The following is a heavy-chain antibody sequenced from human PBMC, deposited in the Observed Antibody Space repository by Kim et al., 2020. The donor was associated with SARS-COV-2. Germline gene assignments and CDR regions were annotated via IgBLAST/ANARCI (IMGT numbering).Heavy chain of an antibody. CDR1: GASISSGSYY. CDR3: ARAHGSGSYYDN. V-gene: IGHV4-30-4*01. D-gene: IGHD3-10*01. CDR2: IFYSGST. J-gene: IGHJ4*02. Sequence: SETLSLTCTVSGASISSGSYYWSWIRQPPGEGLEYIGFIFYSGSTFYNPSLRGRTLISADTSKNQFSLELNSVTAADTAVYYCARAHGSGSYYDNWGQGTLVTVSS.